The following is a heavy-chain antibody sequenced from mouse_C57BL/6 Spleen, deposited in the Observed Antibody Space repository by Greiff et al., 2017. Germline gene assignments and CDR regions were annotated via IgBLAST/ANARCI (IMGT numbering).Heavy chain of an antibody. CDR3: AIITTVVATDWYFDV. D-gene: IGHD1-1*01. CDR1: GYTFPSYW. J-gene: IGHJ1*03. Sequence: QVQLQQPGAELVMPGASVKLSCKASGYTFPSYWMHWVKQRPGQGLEWIGEIDPSDSYTNSNPKFKGKSTLTVDNSSSTAYMQLSSLTSEDSAVYYCAIITTVVATDWYFDVWGTGTTVTVSS. CDR2: IDPSDSYT. V-gene: IGHV1-69*01.